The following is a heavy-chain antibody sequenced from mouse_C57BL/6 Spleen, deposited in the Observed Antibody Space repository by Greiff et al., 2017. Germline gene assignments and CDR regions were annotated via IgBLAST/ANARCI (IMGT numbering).Heavy chain of an antibody. Sequence: QVQLQQPGAELVKPGASVKLSCKASGYTFTSYWMHWVKQRPGQGLEWIGMIHPNSGSTNYNEKFKSKATLTVDKSSSTAYMQLSSLTSEDSAVYYCARDHYGDAMDYWGQGTSVTVSS. CDR2: IHPNSGST. D-gene: IGHD1-2*01. CDR1: GYTFTSYW. J-gene: IGHJ4*01. CDR3: ARDHYGDAMDY. V-gene: IGHV1-64*01.